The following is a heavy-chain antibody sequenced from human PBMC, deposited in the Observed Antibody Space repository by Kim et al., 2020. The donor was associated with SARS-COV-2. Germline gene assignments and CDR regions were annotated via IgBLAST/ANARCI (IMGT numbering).Heavy chain of an antibody. Sequence: GGSLRLSCAASGFTFSSYAMSWVRQAPGKGLEWVSAINSGGSTYYADSVKGRFTISRDNSKNTLYLQMDSLRAEDTAVYFCARAYSTSYWYFDLWGRGTL. J-gene: IGHJ2*01. D-gene: IGHD2-2*01. V-gene: IGHV3-23*01. CDR2: INSGGST. CDR3: ARAYSTSYWYFDL. CDR1: GFTFSSYA.